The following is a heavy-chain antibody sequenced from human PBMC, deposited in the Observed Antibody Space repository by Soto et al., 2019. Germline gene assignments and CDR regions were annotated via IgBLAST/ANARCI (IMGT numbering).Heavy chain of an antibody. D-gene: IGHD3-10*01. CDR2: IYYTGNT. Sequence: SETLSLTCTVSGGSISGYYWSWIRQPPGKGLEWIGYIYYTGNTIYNPSLNSRVTMSVDTSKNQFSLHLNYVTAADTAVYYCARGGASSNWLDPWGPGTLVTVSS. CDR1: GGSISGYY. CDR3: ARGGASSNWLDP. V-gene: IGHV4-59*01. J-gene: IGHJ5*02.